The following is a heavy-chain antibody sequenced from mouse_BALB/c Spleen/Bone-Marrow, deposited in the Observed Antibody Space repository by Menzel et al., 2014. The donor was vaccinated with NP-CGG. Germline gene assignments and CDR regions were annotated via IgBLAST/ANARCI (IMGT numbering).Heavy chain of an antibody. V-gene: IGHV5-12-1*01. CDR2: ISSGGGST. CDR3: ARPLYYYGSSPFYAMDY. CDR1: GFAFGSYD. D-gene: IGHD1-1*01. J-gene: IGHJ4*01. Sequence: EVKVVESGGGLVKPGGSLKLSCAASGFAFGSYDMSWVRQTPEKRLEWVAYISSGGGSTYYPDTVKGRFTISRDNAKNTLYLQMSSLKSEDTAMYYCARPLYYYGSSPFYAMDYWGQGTSVTVSS.